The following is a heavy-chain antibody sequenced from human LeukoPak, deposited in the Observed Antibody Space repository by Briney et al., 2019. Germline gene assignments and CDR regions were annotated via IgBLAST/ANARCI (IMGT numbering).Heavy chain of an antibody. CDR2: ISSSGSTI. CDR3: ARDDITMVRGVREGLDY. Sequence: GGSLRLSCAASGFTFSDYYMSWIRQAPGKGLEWVSYISSSGSTIYYADSVKGRFTISRDNAKNSLYLQMNSLRAEDTAVYYCARDDITMVRGVREGLDYWGQGTVVTVSS. J-gene: IGHJ4*02. V-gene: IGHV3-11*01. CDR1: GFTFSDYY. D-gene: IGHD3-10*01.